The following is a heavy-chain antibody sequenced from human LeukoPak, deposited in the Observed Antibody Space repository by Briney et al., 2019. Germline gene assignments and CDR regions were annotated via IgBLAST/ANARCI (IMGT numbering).Heavy chain of an antibody. CDR2: LYTDDTT. Sequence: GGSLRLSXVASGFTVSDYYMSWVRQAPGKGLEWVSLLYTDDTTIYADSVEGRFTISRDDSKNTIYLHMTTLRGEDTAVYYCARGGAFYWNPRYWGQGTLVTVSS. D-gene: IGHD1-1*01. CDR3: ARGGAFYWNPRY. J-gene: IGHJ4*02. CDR1: GFTVSDYY. V-gene: IGHV3-53*01.